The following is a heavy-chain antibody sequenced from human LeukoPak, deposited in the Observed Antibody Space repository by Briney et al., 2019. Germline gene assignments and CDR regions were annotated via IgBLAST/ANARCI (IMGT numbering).Heavy chain of an antibody. CDR1: GFSIGSGYY. V-gene: IGHV4-38-2*02. J-gene: IGHJ2*01. CDR2: FYESGSP. CDR3: ARDLRGRRYFDV. Sequence: KPSETLSLTCAVSGFSIGSGYYWGWIRPPPGKGLEWIGSFYESGSPYYNPSLKSRASISMDTSKNHFSLRLTSVTAADTAVYYCARDLRGRRYFDVWGRGTLVMVSS.